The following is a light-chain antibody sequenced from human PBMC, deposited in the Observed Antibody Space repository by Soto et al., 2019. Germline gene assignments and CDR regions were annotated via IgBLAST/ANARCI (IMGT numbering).Light chain of an antibody. CDR1: SSDVGSYNL. CDR3: CSYAGSTAV. J-gene: IGLJ1*01. Sequence: SALPQPAYGYGADPLAITIYPNESSSDVGSYNLVSWYQQHPGKAPKLMIYEGSKRPSGVSNRFSGSKSGNTASLTISGLQAEDEADYYCCSYAGSTAVFGTGTKVTVL. CDR2: EGS. V-gene: IGLV2-23*01.